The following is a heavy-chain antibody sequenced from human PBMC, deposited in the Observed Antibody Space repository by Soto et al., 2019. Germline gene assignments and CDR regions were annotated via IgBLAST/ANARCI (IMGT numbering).Heavy chain of an antibody. CDR1: GFTFSSYS. V-gene: IGHV3-21*01. CDR3: ARSESLYFGSGSSNWFDP. CDR2: ISTSTSYV. Sequence: GGSLRLPCAAFGFTFSSYSMNWVRQAPGKGLEWVPSISTSTSYVYYADSLKGRFTISRDNAKNSLYLQMNSLRAEDTAVYYCARSESLYFGSGSSNWFDPWGQGTLVTVSS. J-gene: IGHJ5*02. D-gene: IGHD3-10*01.